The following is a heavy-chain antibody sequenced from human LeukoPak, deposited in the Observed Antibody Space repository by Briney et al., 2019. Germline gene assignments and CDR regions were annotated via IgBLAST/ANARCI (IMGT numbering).Heavy chain of an antibody. CDR3: ASISGSDYDNWFDP. J-gene: IGHJ5*02. CDR1: GFTFSSYE. CDR2: ISSSGSTI. Sequence: GGSLSLSCAASGFTFSSYEMNWVRQAPGKGLEWVSYISSSGSTIYYADSVKGRFTISRDNAKNSLYLQMNSLRAEDTAVYYCASISGSDYDNWFDPWGQGTLVTVSS. D-gene: IGHD1-26*01. V-gene: IGHV3-48*03.